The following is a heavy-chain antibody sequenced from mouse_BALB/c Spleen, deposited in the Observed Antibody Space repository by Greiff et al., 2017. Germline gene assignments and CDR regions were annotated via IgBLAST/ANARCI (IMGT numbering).Heavy chain of an antibody. CDR3: TRDPDGYYVGSFDY. J-gene: IGHJ2*01. D-gene: IGHD2-3*01. CDR1: GYTFTSYW. CDR2: IYPGNSDT. Sequence: EVQLQQSGTVLARPGASVKMSCKASGYTFTSYWMHWVKQRPGQGLEWIGAIYPGNSDTSYNQKFKGKAKLTAVTSTSTAYMELSSLTNEDSAVYYCTRDPDGYYVGSFDYWGQGTTLTVSS. V-gene: IGHV1-5*01.